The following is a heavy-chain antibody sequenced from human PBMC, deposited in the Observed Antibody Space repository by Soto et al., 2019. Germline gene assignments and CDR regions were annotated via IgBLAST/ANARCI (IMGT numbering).Heavy chain of an antibody. J-gene: IGHJ5*02. V-gene: IGHV4-31*03. Sequence: SETLSLTCTVSGGSISSGGYYWSWIRQHPGKGLEWIAYIYYSGSTYYNPSLKSRVTISVDTSKNQFSLKLSSVTAADTAVYYCARTQSYNWFDPWGQGTLVTVSS. CDR1: GGSISSGGYY. CDR3: ARTQSYNWFDP. CDR2: IYYSGST.